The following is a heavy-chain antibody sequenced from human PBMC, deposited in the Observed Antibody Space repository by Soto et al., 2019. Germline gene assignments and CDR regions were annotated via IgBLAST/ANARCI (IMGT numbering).Heavy chain of an antibody. V-gene: IGHV6-1*01. CDR1: GDSVSSNSAA. Sequence: PSQTLSLTCAISGDSVSSNSAAWNWIRQSPSGGLEWLGRTYHRSKWSNEYAVSVKSRITINPDTSKNQFSLQLNSVTPEDTAVYYCARDYGSGYDHFDYWGQGTLVTVSS. CDR3: ARDYGSGYDHFDY. CDR2: TYHRSKWSN. D-gene: IGHD5-12*01. J-gene: IGHJ4*02.